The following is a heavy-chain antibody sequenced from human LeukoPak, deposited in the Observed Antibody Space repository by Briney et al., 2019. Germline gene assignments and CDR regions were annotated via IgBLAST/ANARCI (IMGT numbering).Heavy chain of an antibody. D-gene: IGHD2-8*02. J-gene: IGHJ3*02. CDR3: AKCYWAFHNAFDI. CDR2: MNPNSGNT. V-gene: IGHV1-8*01. CDR1: GYTFTSYD. Sequence: ASVKVSCKASGYTFTSYDINWVRQATGQGLEWMGWMNPNSGNTGYAQKFQGRVTMTRNTSISTAYMELSSLRSEDTAVYYCAKCYWAFHNAFDIWGQGTMVTVSS.